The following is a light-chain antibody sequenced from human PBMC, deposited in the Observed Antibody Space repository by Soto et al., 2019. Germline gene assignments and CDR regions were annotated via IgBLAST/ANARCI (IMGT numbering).Light chain of an antibody. Sequence: DIQMTQSPSTLSASVGDIVTITCRASQSISSWLAWYQQKPGKAPKLLIYDASSLESGVPSRFSGSGSGTEFTLTISSLQPDDFATYYCQQYNSYSWTFGKGTKVEIK. V-gene: IGKV1-5*01. J-gene: IGKJ1*01. CDR3: QQYNSYSWT. CDR2: DAS. CDR1: QSISSW.